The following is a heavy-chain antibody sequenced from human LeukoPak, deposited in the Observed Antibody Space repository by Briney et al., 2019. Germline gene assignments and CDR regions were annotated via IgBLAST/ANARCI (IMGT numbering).Heavy chain of an antibody. CDR1: GGSINSYY. D-gene: IGHD1-26*01. V-gene: IGHV4-4*07. CDR2: IYTTGST. Sequence: SETLSLTCTVSGGSINSYYWGWIRQPAGKGLEWIRRIYTTGSTNYNPSLESRVTMSVDTSKNQFSLKLTSVTAADTAMYYCARAGYTISYYSLDYWGQGTLVTVSS. CDR3: ARAGYTISYYSLDY. J-gene: IGHJ4*02.